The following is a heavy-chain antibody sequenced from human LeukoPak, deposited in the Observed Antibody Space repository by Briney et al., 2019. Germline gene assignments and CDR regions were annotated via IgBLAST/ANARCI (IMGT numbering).Heavy chain of an antibody. Sequence: GASVKVSCKASGYTFTSYGISWVRQAPGQGLEWMGIINPSGGSTSYAQKFQGRVTMTRDTSTSTVYVELSSLRSEDTAVYYCARAGYDSSGYYSYWGQGTLVTVSS. CDR3: ARAGYDSSGYYSY. V-gene: IGHV1-46*01. J-gene: IGHJ4*02. CDR1: GYTFTSYG. CDR2: INPSGGST. D-gene: IGHD3-22*01.